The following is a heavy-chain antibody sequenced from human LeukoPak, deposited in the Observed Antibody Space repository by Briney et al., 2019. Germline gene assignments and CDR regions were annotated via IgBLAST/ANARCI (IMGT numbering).Heavy chain of an antibody. V-gene: IGHV4-59*01. Sequence: PSETLSLTCTVSGGSISSYYWSWIRQPPGKGLEWIGYIYYSGSTNYNPSLKSRVTISVDTSKNQFSLKLSSVTAADTAVYYCASFSGVPAAPTRLAFDIWGQGTMVTVSS. CDR3: ASFSGVPAAPTRLAFDI. CDR2: IYYSGST. CDR1: GGSISSYY. J-gene: IGHJ3*02. D-gene: IGHD2-2*01.